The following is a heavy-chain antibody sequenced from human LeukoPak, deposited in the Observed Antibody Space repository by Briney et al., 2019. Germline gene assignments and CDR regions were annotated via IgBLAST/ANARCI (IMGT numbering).Heavy chain of an antibody. CDR2: IYYSGST. J-gene: IGHJ4*02. D-gene: IGHD1-26*01. CDR1: GGSISSYY. Sequence: PSETPALTCTVSGGSISSYYGSWIRQPPGKGLEWIGYIYYSGSTNYNPSLKSRVTISVDTSKNQFSLKLSSVTAADTAVYYCARPENDGSYHYWGRGTLVTVSS. CDR3: ARPENDGSYHY. V-gene: IGHV4-59*08.